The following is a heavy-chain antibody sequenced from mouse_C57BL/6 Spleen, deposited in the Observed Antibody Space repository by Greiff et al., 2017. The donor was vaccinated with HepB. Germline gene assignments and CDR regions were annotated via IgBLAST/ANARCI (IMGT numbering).Heavy chain of an antibody. CDR3: ARSDWAWFAY. J-gene: IGHJ3*01. CDR1: GYAFSSSW. V-gene: IGHV1-82*01. CDR2: IYPGDGDT. D-gene: IGHD4-1*01. Sequence: QLKESGPELVKPGASVKISCKASGYAFSSSWMNWVKQRPGKGLEWIGRIYPGDGDTNYNGKFKGKATLTADKSSSTAYMQLSSLTSEDSAVYFCARSDWAWFAYWGQGTLVTVSA.